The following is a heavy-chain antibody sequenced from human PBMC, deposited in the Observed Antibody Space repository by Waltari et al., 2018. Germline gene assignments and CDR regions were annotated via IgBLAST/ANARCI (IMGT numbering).Heavy chain of an antibody. D-gene: IGHD4-17*01. CDR2: ISSSGSTI. CDR1: GFTFSSYE. V-gene: IGHV3-48*03. J-gene: IGHJ3*02. Sequence: EVQLVESGGGLVQPGGSLRLSCAASGFTFSSYEMNWVRQAPGKGLEWVSYISSSGSTIYYADSVKCRFTISRDNAKNSLYLQMNSLRAEDTAVYYCARGGDYGDYVDAFDIWGQGTMVTVSS. CDR3: ARGGDYGDYVDAFDI.